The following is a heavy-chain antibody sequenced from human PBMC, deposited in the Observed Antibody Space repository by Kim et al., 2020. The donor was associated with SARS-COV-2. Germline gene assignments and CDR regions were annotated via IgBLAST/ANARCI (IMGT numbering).Heavy chain of an antibody. V-gene: IGHV7-4-1*02. J-gene: IGHJ4*02. CDR1: GYTFTSYA. D-gene: IGHD3-10*01. CDR2: INTNTGNP. CDR3: ARDYYGSGSYYSGGY. Sequence: ASVKVSCKASGYTFTSYAMNWVRQAPGQGLEWMGWINTNTGNPTYAQGFTGRFVFSLDTSVSTAYLQISSLKAEDTAVYYCARDYYGSGSYYSGGYWGQGTLVTVSS.